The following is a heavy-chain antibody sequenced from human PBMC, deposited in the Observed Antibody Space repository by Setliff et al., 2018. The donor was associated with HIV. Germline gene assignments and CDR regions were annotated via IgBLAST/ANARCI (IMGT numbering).Heavy chain of an antibody. D-gene: IGHD4-17*01. CDR2: INAGNGHT. CDR3: GRAGDYGDYVIDY. Sequence: ASVKVSCKASGYTFTTYTIHWVRQAPGQGLEWMGSINAGNGHTEYSQKFQDRVTITTYTPATITYMELSSLTSEDTAVYYCGRAGDYGDYVIDYWGQGTLVTVSS. CDR1: GYTFTTYT. J-gene: IGHJ4*02. V-gene: IGHV1-3*01.